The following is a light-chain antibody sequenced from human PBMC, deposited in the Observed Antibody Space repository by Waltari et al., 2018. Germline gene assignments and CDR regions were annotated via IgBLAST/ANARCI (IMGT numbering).Light chain of an antibody. Sequence: EIVVTQSPLTLSVSPGERVTLSCRASHSVSVNLAWYQQQPGQAPRLLIFGAFTRATGIPARFSGIGSGTDFTLTISNMQSEDFAVYYCQQYDKWPGSFGQGTKLEIK. CDR2: GAF. CDR1: HSVSVN. V-gene: IGKV3D-15*01. CDR3: QQYDKWPGS. J-gene: IGKJ2*01.